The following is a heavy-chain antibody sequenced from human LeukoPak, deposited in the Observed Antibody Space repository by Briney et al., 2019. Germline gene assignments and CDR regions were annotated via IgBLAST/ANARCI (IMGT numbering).Heavy chain of an antibody. J-gene: IGHJ1*01. CDR1: GFTFSSYA. V-gene: IGHV3-23*01. D-gene: IGHD3-10*01. Sequence: GGSLRLSCAASGFTFSSYAMSWVRQAPGKGLEWFSAISGSGGSTYYADSVKGRFTISRDNSKNTLYLQMNSLRAEDTAVYYCAKTGLGPPIYYYGSGEFQHWGQGTLVTVSS. CDR3: AKTGLGPPIYYYGSGEFQH. CDR2: ISGSGGST.